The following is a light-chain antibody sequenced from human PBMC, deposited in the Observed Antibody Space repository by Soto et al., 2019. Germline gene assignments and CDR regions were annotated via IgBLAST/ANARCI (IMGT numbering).Light chain of an antibody. V-gene: IGKV3-20*01. CDR3: QQYGSSPWT. J-gene: IGKJ1*01. CDR1: QSVSNSY. Sequence: EIVLTQSPDILSLSPGERATLSCRASQSVSNSYLAWYQQKPGQAPRLLIYGASYRATGIPARFSGSGSGTDFTLTITRLEPEDFAVYYCQQYGSSPWTFGQGTKVEIK. CDR2: GAS.